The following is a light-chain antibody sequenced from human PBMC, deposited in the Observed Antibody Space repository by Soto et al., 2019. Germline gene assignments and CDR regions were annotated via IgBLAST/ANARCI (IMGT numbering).Light chain of an antibody. CDR1: QSVNSRF. Sequence: EIVLTQSPGTLSLSPGERATFSCRASQSVNSRFLAWYQQKPGQAPRLLIYGASSRATGIPDRFSGSGSGTDCTLTISRLEPEDFAVYYCHYYDDSPRFPFGPGTKLEIK. CDR2: GAS. J-gene: IGKJ3*01. V-gene: IGKV3-20*01. CDR3: HYYDDSPRFP.